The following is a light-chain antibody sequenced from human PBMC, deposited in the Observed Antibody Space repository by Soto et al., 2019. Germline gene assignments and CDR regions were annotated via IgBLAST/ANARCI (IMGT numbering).Light chain of an antibody. J-gene: IGLJ2*01. CDR3: AAWNDSLSGVV. CDR2: RNN. Sequence: QSVLTQPPSASGAPGQRVTISCSGSSYNIGSNYVYWYQQLPGPAPKLLIYRNNQRPSGVPDRFSGSKSGTSASLAISGLRSEDEADYYCAAWNDSLSGVVFGGGTKLTVL. V-gene: IGLV1-47*01. CDR1: SYNIGSNY.